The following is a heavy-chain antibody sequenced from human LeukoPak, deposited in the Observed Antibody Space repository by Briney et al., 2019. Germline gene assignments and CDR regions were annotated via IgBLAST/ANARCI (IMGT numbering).Heavy chain of an antibody. CDR1: GGSISSGSYY. CDR2: IYTSGST. CDR3: AGNNEYSSSSAY. V-gene: IGHV4-61*02. D-gene: IGHD6-6*01. Sequence: SESLSLTCTVSGGSISSGSYYWSWIRQPAGKGLEWIGRIYTSGSTNYNPSLKSRVTISVDTSKNQFSLKLSSVTAADTAVYYCAGNNEYSSSSAYWGQGTLVTVSS. J-gene: IGHJ4*02.